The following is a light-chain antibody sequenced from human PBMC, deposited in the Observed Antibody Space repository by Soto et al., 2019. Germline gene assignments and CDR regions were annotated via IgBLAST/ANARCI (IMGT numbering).Light chain of an antibody. V-gene: IGKV3-15*01. Sequence: ELVMPQSPAPLSVSPGERATLSCRASQSVSSNLAWYQQKPGQAPRLLIYGASTRATVIPARVSGSGSGTEFTPSISSLETEDFAVYYCQQYNNWPSGLFTFCPGTKVDIK. CDR1: QSVSSN. CDR3: QQYNNWPSGLFT. CDR2: GAS. J-gene: IGKJ3*01.